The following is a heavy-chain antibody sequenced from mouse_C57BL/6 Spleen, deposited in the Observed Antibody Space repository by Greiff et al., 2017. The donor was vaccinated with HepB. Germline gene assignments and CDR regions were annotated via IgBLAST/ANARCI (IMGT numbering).Heavy chain of an antibody. CDR1: GYTFTSYE. Sequence: VKLVESGPELVKPGASVKLSCKASGYTFTSYEINWVKQRPGQGLEWIGWIYPRDGSTKYNEKFKGKATLTVDTSSSTAYMELHSLTSEDSAVYFCARGGSYYYGSSHYAMDYWGQGTSVTVSS. D-gene: IGHD1-1*01. J-gene: IGHJ4*01. V-gene: IGHV1-85*01. CDR2: IYPRDGST. CDR3: ARGGSYYYGSSHYAMDY.